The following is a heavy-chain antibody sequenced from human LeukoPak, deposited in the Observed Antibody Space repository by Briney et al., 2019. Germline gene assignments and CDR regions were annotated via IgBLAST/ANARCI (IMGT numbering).Heavy chain of an antibody. D-gene: IGHD3-22*01. Sequence: PSQTLSLTCTGSGGSISSGDYYWSWIRQPPGKGLEWIGYIYYSGSTYYNPSLKCRVTISVDTSKNQFSLKLSSVTAADTAVYYCARDTYYYDSSGYLSDAFDIWGQGTMVTVSS. CDR2: IYYSGST. CDR1: GGSISSGDYY. J-gene: IGHJ3*02. V-gene: IGHV4-30-4*01. CDR3: ARDTYYYDSSGYLSDAFDI.